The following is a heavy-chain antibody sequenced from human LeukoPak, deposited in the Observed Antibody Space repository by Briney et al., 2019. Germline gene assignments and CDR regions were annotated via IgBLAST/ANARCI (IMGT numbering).Heavy chain of an antibody. CDR2: VCTSGST. V-gene: IGHV4-4*07. Sequence: SETLSLTCTVSGGSISGYYWSWIRQPAGKGLEWIGRVCTSGSTNYNPSLKSRVTTSIDTSKNQFSLNLSSVTAADTAVYYCAKSPSGRGGYNWFDPWGQGTLVTVSS. D-gene: IGHD3-16*01. J-gene: IGHJ5*02. CDR3: AKSPSGRGGYNWFDP. CDR1: GGSISGYY.